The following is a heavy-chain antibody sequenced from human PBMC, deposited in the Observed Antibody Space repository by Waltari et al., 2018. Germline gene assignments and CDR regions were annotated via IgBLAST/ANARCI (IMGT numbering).Heavy chain of an antibody. J-gene: IGHJ4*02. CDR2: ISGSGGST. V-gene: IGHV3-23*01. CDR3: AKDRGSGWPTDY. Sequence: EVQLLESGGGLVQPGGSLRLSCAASGFTFSSCAMSWVRQARGKGLEWVSAISGSGGSTYYADSVKGRFTISRDNSKNTLYLQMNSLRAEDTAVYYCAKDRGSGWPTDYWGQGTLVTVSS. CDR1: GFTFSSCA. D-gene: IGHD6-19*01.